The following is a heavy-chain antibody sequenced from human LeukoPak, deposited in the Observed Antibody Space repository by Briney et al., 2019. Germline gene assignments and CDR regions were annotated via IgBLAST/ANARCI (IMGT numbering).Heavy chain of an antibody. V-gene: IGHV3-23*01. Sequence: GGSLRLSCAASGFTFSSYAMSWVRQAPGKGLEWVSAISGSGGSTYYADSVKGRFTISRDNSKNTLYLQMNSLRAEDTAVYYCAKGVYSSGRGSGLDYWGQGTLVTVSS. D-gene: IGHD6-19*01. CDR3: AKGVYSSGRGSGLDY. CDR1: GFTFSSYA. CDR2: ISGSGGST. J-gene: IGHJ4*02.